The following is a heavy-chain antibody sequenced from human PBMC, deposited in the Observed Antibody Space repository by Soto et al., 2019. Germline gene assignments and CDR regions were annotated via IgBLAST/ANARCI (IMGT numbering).Heavy chain of an antibody. J-gene: IGHJ4*02. CDR2: IYYSGST. V-gene: IGHV4-59*08. Sequence: SETLSLTCTVSGGSISSYYWSWIRQPPGKGLEWIGYIYYSGSTNYNPSLKSRVTISVDTSKNQFSLKLSSVTAADTAVYYCASSLIGAAAGTFDYWGQGTLVTVS. D-gene: IGHD6-13*01. CDR1: GGSISSYY. CDR3: ASSLIGAAAGTFDY.